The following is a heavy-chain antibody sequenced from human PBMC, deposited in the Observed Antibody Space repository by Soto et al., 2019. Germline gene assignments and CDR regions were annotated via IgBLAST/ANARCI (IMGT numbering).Heavy chain of an antibody. Sequence: QVQLVQSGAEVKKPGASVKVSCKASGYTFIDYGFSWVRQAPGQGLEWMGWISAYNGNTNYAQKLQDRVTLTTDTSTSTAYMELRSLRSDDTGVYYCARDCISTTCYWNNWLDPWGQGTLVTVSS. V-gene: IGHV1-18*01. D-gene: IGHD2-2*01. CDR1: GYTFIDYG. CDR3: ARDCISTTCYWNNWLDP. CDR2: ISAYNGNT. J-gene: IGHJ5*02.